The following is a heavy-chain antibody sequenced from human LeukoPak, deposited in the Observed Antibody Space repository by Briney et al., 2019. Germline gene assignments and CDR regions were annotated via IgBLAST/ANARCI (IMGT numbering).Heavy chain of an antibody. D-gene: IGHD3-22*01. Sequence: GGSLRLSCVASGFTFSSDAMHWVRQTPGKGLEWVSYISSSGSTIYYADSVKGRFTISRDNAKNSLYLQMNSLRAEDTAVYYCARVAPYYYDSSGYYYLDYWGQGTLVTVSS. V-gene: IGHV3-48*04. CDR2: ISSSGSTI. CDR3: ARVAPYYYDSSGYYYLDY. J-gene: IGHJ4*02. CDR1: GFTFSSDA.